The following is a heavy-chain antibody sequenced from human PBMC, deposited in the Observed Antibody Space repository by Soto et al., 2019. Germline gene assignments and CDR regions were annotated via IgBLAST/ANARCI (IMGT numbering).Heavy chain of an antibody. V-gene: IGHV1-18*01. D-gene: IGHD2-15*01. CDR2: ISAYNGNT. J-gene: IGHJ5*02. Sequence: AEGRVAGKGCVWSLTNYYINRVRQAPGQGLEWMGLISAYNGNTNYAQKLQGRVTMTTDTSTSTAYMEMRSLRSDDKAVYYCARGFRVDGTGWWFDTWGQGTLVTVSS. CDR3: ARGFRVDGTGWWFDT. CDR1: VWSLTNYY.